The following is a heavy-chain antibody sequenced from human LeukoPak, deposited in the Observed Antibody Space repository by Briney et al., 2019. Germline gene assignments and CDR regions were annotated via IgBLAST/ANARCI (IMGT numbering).Heavy chain of an antibody. V-gene: IGHV1-2*06. CDR1: GYTFTGYY. CDR2: INPKSGGT. J-gene: IGHJ4*02. CDR3: ARRPPLYDSSGYSGDY. Sequence: GASVKVSCKASGYTFTGYYMHWVRQAPGQGLEWMGRINPKSGGTNYAQKFQGRVTMTRDTSISTAYMELSRLRSDDTAVYYCARRPPLYDSSGYSGDYWGQGTLVTVSS. D-gene: IGHD3-22*01.